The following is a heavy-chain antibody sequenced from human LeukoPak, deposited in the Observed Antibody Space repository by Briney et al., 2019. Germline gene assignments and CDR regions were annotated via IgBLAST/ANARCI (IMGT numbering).Heavy chain of an antibody. J-gene: IGHJ5*02. Sequence: KPGGSLRLSCAASGFTFSSYGMHWVRQAPGKGLEWIGEINHSGSTNYNPSLKSRVTISVDTSKNQFSLKLSSVTAADTAVYYCARGRATIFGVVILRFRPWGQGTLVTVSS. CDR3: ARGRATIFGVVILRFRP. D-gene: IGHD3-3*01. CDR2: INHSGST. CDR1: GFTFSSYG. V-gene: IGHV4-34*01.